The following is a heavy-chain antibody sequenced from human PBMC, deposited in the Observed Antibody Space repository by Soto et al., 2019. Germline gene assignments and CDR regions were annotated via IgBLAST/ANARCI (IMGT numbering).Heavy chain of an antibody. CDR1: GGSISSYY. Sequence: PSETLSLTCTVSGGSISSYYWSWIRQPPGRGLEWIGYIYYSGSTNYNPSLKSRVTISVDTSKNQFSLKLSSVTAADTAVYYCARSPIWSGYYIDYWGQGXLVTVSS. CDR2: IYYSGST. D-gene: IGHD3-3*01. CDR3: ARSPIWSGYYIDY. V-gene: IGHV4-59*01. J-gene: IGHJ4*02.